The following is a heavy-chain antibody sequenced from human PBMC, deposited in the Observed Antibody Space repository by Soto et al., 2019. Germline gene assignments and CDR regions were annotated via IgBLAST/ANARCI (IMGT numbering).Heavy chain of an antibody. CDR3: ATYSSSWYSSNWFDP. D-gene: IGHD6-13*01. CDR2: IIPIFGTA. Sequence: SVKVSCKASGGTFSSYAISWVRQAPGQGLEWMGGIIPIFGTANYAQKFRGRVTITADESTSTAYMELSSLRSEDTAVYYCATYSSSWYSSNWFDPWGQGTLVTVSS. CDR1: GGTFSSYA. V-gene: IGHV1-69*13. J-gene: IGHJ5*02.